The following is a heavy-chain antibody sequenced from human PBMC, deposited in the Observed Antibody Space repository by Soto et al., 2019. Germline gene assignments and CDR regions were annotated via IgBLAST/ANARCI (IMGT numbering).Heavy chain of an antibody. Sequence: ASVKVSCKASGGTFSSYAISWVRQAPGQGLEWMGGIIPIFGTANYARKFQGRVTITADESTSTAYMELSSLRSEDTAVYYCARVFYWDDVRYGMDVWGQGTTVTVSS. J-gene: IGHJ6*02. V-gene: IGHV1-69*13. CDR3: ARVFYWDDVRYGMDV. CDR1: GGTFSSYA. CDR2: IIPIFGTA. D-gene: IGHD1-1*01.